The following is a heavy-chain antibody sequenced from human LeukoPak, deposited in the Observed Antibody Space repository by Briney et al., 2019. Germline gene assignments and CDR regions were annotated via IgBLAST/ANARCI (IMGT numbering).Heavy chain of an antibody. D-gene: IGHD4-17*01. J-gene: IGHJ3*01. CDR3: ARGDFDDYGDFVDAFEF. CDR1: GFTFSSYW. CDR2: IKPDGSEK. Sequence: GGSLRLSCAASGFTFSSYWMSWVRQAPGKGLEWVANIKPDGSEKYCVGSVKGRFTISRDNAKNSLYLQMNSLRAEDTAVYYCARGDFDDYGDFVDAFEFWGQGTMVTVSA. V-gene: IGHV3-7*01.